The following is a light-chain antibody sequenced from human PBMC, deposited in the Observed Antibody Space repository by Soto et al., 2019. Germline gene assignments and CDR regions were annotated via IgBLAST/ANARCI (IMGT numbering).Light chain of an antibody. CDR1: QTINSF. Sequence: DIQMTQSPSTLSASVGDRVTITCRASQTINSFFAWYQQTPGKAPKLLIYDASSLQSGVPSRFSGGGSGTEFPLTISSLQPDDFATFHCQQYYRYPWTFGQGTKVEIK. CDR2: DAS. V-gene: IGKV1-5*01. J-gene: IGKJ1*01. CDR3: QQYYRYPWT.